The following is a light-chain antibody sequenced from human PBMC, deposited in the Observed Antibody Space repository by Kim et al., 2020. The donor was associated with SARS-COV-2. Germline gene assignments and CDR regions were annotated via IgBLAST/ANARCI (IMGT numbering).Light chain of an antibody. CDR1: RGPITTSD. CDR3: QSSDTSNHWV. J-gene: IGLJ3*02. CDR2: DDN. V-gene: IGLV6-57*03. Sequence: VIPACARRRGPITTSDVESYQQRPPSAPPTAINDDNRCPPGVPHRFSCSIDYASTSASLTSSGLTTEDAADYYCQSSDTSNHWVFGGGTQLTVL.